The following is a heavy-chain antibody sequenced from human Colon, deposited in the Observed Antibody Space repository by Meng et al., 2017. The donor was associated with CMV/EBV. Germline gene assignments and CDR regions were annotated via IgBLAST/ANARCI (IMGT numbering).Heavy chain of an antibody. V-gene: IGHV2-5*01. Sequence: SGPTLVKPTQTLTLTCSFSGFSLTTAGVGVGWIRQPPGKALEWLAPIYWNDNTRYSPSLQTRLTITTDTSKNQVVLTMTNMDPVDTATYYCVHKPYTGSRYGGYYFDYWGQGTPVTVSS. CDR3: VHKPYTGSRYGGYYFDY. J-gene: IGHJ4*02. CDR2: IYWNDNT. CDR1: GFSLTTAGVG. D-gene: IGHD2-2*02.